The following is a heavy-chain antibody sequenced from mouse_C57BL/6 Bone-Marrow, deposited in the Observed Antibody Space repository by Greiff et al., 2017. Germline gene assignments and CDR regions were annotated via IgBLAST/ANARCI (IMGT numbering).Heavy chain of an antibody. CDR2: ISSGSSTI. CDR3: ARDYYGSSSYFDC. V-gene: IGHV5-17*01. CDR1: GFTFSDYG. Sequence: EVKLVESGGGLVKPGGSLKLSCAASGFTFSDYGMHWVRQAPEKGLEWVAYISSGSSTIYYADTVKGRFTLSRDNAKNTLFLQMTSLRSEDTAMYYCARDYYGSSSYFDCWGQGTTLTVSS. J-gene: IGHJ2*01. D-gene: IGHD1-1*01.